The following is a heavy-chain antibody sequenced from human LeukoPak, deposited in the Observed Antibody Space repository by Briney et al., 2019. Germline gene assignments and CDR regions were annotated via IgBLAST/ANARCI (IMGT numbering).Heavy chain of an antibody. V-gene: IGHV1-2*04. CDR2: INPNSGGT. CDR1: GYTFTGYY. J-gene: IGHJ2*01. CDR3: ARGGVCSGGSCYAFYFDL. Sequence: GASVKVSCKASGYTFTGYYMHWVRQAPGQGLEWMGWINPNSGGTNYAQKSQGWVTMTRDTSISTAYMELSRLRSDDTAVYYCARGGVCSGGSCYAFYFDLWGRGTLVTVSS. D-gene: IGHD2-15*01.